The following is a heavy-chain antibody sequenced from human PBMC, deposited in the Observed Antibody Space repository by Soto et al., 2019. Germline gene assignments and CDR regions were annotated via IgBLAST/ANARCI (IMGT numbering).Heavy chain of an antibody. CDR3: AREDGIAGETSAFDY. V-gene: IGHV3-21*01. J-gene: IGHJ4*01. Sequence: VGSLSVSCATAGVLCRYHMMNWVRPAQWKGLEWVSSINGRSNYKYYANSVRGRFTISRDNAKNSLFLQMSSLTAEDTAVYYCAREDGIAGETSAFDYWGHGTLVTVSS. CDR1: GVLCRYHM. D-gene: IGHD1-26*01. CDR2: INGRSNYK.